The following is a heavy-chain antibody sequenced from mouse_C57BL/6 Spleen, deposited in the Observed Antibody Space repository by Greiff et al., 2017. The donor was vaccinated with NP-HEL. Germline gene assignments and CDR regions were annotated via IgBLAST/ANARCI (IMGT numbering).Heavy chain of an antibody. CDR3: TRGATVDLDY. CDR1: GYTFTDYE. D-gene: IGHD1-1*01. CDR2: IDPETGGT. V-gene: IGHV1-15*01. J-gene: IGHJ2*01. Sequence: QVQLQQSGAELVRPGASVTLSCKASGYTFTDYEMHWVKQTPVHGLEWIGAIDPETGGTAYNQKFKGKAILTADKSSSTAYMELRSLTSEDSAVYYCTRGATVDLDYWGRGTTLTVSS.